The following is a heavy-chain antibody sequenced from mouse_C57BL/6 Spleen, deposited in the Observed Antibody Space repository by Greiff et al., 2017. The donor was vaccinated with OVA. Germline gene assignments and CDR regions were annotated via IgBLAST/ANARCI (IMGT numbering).Heavy chain of an antibody. V-gene: IGHV1-54*01. D-gene: IGHD2-1*01. J-gene: IGHJ3*01. Sequence: VQLQQSGAELVRPGTSVKVSCKASGYAFTNYLIEWVKQRPGQGLEWIGVINPGSGGTNYNEKFKGKATLTADKSSSTAYMQLSSLTSEDSAVYFCARDGNYGGWFAYWGQGTLVTVSA. CDR1: GYAFTNYL. CDR3: ARDGNYGGWFAY. CDR2: INPGSGGT.